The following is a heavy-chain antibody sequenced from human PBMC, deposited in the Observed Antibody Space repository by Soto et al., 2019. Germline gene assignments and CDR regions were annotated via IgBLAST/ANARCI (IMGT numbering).Heavy chain of an antibody. CDR3: ARSSPAAIYYYYYYMDV. CDR1: GFTVSSNY. CDR2: IYSGGST. J-gene: IGHJ6*03. D-gene: IGHD2-2*01. Sequence: EVQLVESGGGLVQPGGSLRLSCAASGFTVSSNYMSWVRQAPGKGLEWVSVIYSGGSTYYADSVKGRFTISRDNSKNTLYLQMNSLRAEDTAVYYCARSSPAAIYYYYYYMDVWGKGTTVTVSS. V-gene: IGHV3-66*01.